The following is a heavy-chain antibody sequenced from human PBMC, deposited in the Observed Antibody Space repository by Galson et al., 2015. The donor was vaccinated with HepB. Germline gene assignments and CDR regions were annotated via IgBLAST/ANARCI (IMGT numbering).Heavy chain of an antibody. CDR3: ARIQSGYYYGSGSYFADY. V-gene: IGHV1-69*02. J-gene: IGHJ4*02. Sequence: SVKVSCKASGGTFSSYTISWVRQAPGQGLEWMGRIIPILGIANYAQKFQGRVTITADKSTSTAYMELSSLRSEDTAVYYCARIQSGYYYGSGSYFADYWGQGTLVTVSS. D-gene: IGHD3-10*01. CDR2: IIPILGIA. CDR1: GGTFSSYT.